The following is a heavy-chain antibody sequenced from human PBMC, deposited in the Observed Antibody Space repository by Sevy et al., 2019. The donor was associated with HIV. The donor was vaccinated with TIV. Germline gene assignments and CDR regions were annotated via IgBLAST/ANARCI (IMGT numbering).Heavy chain of an antibody. J-gene: IGHJ4*02. CDR2: IYPGDSDT. CDR3: ARRDSFPFPFDC. Sequence: GESPKISCKASGYSFTNYWIDWVRQMPGKGLEWMGIIYPGDSDTRYSPSFQGQVTISADKSTNTAYLQWSSLKASDTAMYYCARRDSFPFPFDCWGQGTLVTVSS. CDR1: GYSFTNYW. V-gene: IGHV5-51*01. D-gene: IGHD3-16*01.